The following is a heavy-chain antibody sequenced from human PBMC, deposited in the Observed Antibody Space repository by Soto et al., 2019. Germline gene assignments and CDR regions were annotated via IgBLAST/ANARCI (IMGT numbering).Heavy chain of an antibody. J-gene: IGHJ5*01. D-gene: IGHD1-26*01. CDR1: RFIFSDYA. CDR3: AKDAVSYNGKWVWFDS. V-gene: IGHV3-23*01. CDR2: IGGSNTDR. Sequence: DVQLLQSGGGLVQPGGSLTLSCAASRFIFSDYAMNWVRQAPGKGLEWVSSIGGSNTDRYYADSVKGRFIISRDNSKNTMYLQMNSLRADDTAVYYCAKDAVSYNGKWVWFDSWGHGTLVTVSS.